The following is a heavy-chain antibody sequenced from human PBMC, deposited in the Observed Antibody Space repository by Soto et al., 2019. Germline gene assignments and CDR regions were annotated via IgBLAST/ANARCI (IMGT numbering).Heavy chain of an antibody. CDR1: EFTFSNYG. CDR3: AKDLILTTVTTPGG. J-gene: IGHJ3*01. V-gene: IGHV3-30*18. D-gene: IGHD4-17*01. Sequence: QVQLVESGGGVVQPGRSLRLSCAASEFTFSNYGMHWVRQAPGKGLEWVAVISYDGNNKYYADSVKGRFTISRDNYNNTLYLQMDSLRAEDTAVYYCAKDLILTTVTTPGGWGQGTMITVSS. CDR2: ISYDGNNK.